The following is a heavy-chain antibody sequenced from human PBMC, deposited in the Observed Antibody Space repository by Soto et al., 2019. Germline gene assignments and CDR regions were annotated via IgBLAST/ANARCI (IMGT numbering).Heavy chain of an antibody. Sequence: ASVKVSCKASGYTFTIYYRHWVRQAPGQGLEWMGIINPSGGSTSYAQKFQGRVTMTRDTSTSTVYMELSSLRSEDTAVYYCARFIYPGDDFHSGMDVWAQGTTVTVS. V-gene: IGHV1-46*01. CDR2: INPSGGST. J-gene: IGHJ6*02. CDR3: ARFIYPGDDFHSGMDV. CDR1: GYTFTIYY. D-gene: IGHD5-12*01.